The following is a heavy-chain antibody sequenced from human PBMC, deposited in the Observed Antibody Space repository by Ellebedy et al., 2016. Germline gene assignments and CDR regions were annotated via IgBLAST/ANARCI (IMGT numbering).Heavy chain of an antibody. CDR3: ARDKPYPSFDY. CDR2: ISSSSSYI. Sequence: GESLKISXAASGFTFSSYSMNWVRQAPGKGLEWVSSISSSSSYIYYADSVRGRFTISRDNAKNSLYLQMNSLRAEDTAVYYCARDKPYPSFDYWGQGTLVTVSS. V-gene: IGHV3-21*01. CDR1: GFTFSSYS. J-gene: IGHJ4*02.